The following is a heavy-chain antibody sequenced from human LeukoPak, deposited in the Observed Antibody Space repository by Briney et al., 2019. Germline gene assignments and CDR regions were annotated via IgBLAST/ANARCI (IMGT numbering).Heavy chain of an antibody. Sequence: PGGALRLSCAASGFTFSTFAMHWVRLSPGKGLEWVSSITGSGPYMLYADSVKHRFTISRDNTKNLLYLEMNSLRAEDTAMYFCVRDVGAVRGEVYFDYWGQGTLVTVSS. D-gene: IGHD3-10*01. J-gene: IGHJ4*02. CDR2: ITGSGPYM. CDR3: VRDVGAVRGEVYFDY. CDR1: GFTFSTFA. V-gene: IGHV3-21*06.